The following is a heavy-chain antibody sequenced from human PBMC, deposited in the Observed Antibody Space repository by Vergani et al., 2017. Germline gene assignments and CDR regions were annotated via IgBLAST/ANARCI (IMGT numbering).Heavy chain of an antibody. CDR2: IKQDGSEK. D-gene: IGHD1-26*01. CDR1: GFTFSSYW. Sequence: EVQLVESGGGLVQPGGSLRLSCAASGFTFSSYWMSWVRQAPGKGLEWVANIKQDGSEKYYVDSVKGRFTISRDNAKNSLYLQMNSLRAEDTAVYYCARQVRVGATEEYYFDYWGQGTLVTVSS. J-gene: IGHJ4*02. V-gene: IGHV3-7*01. CDR3: ARQVRVGATEEYYFDY.